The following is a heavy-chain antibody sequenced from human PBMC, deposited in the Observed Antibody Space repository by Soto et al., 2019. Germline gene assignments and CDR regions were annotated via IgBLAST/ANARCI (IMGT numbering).Heavy chain of an antibody. V-gene: IGHV3-30*18. CDR2: ISYDGSNK. CDR1: GFTFSSYG. D-gene: IGHD2-8*01. J-gene: IGHJ3*02. CDR3: ENTQGIVLLQSDAFDI. Sequence: GGSLRLSCAASGFTFSSYGMHWVRQAPGKGLEWVAVISYDGSNKYYADSVKGRFTISRDNSKNTLYLQMNSLRAEDTAVYYCENTQGIVLLQSDAFDIWGQGTMVTVSS.